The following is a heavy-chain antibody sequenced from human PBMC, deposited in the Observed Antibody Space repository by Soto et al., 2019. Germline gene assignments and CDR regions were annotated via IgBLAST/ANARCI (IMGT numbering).Heavy chain of an antibody. Sequence: GGALRLPCAGSGFTSNIAPIHGFRQASGKGLEWVGLIRNKANGYATAYAASVRGRITVSRDDSKNMAFLEINSLKCEDEAVYHCTKPGVALEALLWGQ. CDR1: GFTSNIAP. D-gene: IGHD6-6*01. J-gene: IGHJ1*01. CDR2: IRNKANGYAT. V-gene: IGHV3-73*01. CDR3: TKPGVALEALL.